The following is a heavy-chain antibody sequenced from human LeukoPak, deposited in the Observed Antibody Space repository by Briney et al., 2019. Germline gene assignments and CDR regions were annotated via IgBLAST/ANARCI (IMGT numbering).Heavy chain of an antibody. J-gene: IGHJ3*02. CDR1: GFTFSSYW. CDR2: IKQDGSEK. V-gene: IGHV3-7*01. D-gene: IGHD2-8*01. Sequence: PGGSLRLSCAASGFTFSSYWMSWVRQAPGKGLEWVANIKQDGSEKYYVDSVKGRFTISRDNAKNSLYLQMNSLRAEDTAVYYCARKTKNGVDAFDIWGQGTMVTVSS. CDR3: ARKTKNGVDAFDI.